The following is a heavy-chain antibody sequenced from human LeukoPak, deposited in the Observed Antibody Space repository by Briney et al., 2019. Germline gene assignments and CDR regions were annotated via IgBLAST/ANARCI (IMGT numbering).Heavy chain of an antibody. CDR1: GFTFSSYA. CDR2: ISGSGGST. J-gene: IGHJ4*02. Sequence: PGGSLRLSCAASGFTFSSYAMSWVRLAPGKGLEWVSAISGSGGSTYYADSVKGRFTISRDNSKNTLYLQMNSLRAEDTAVYYCANPGYDFWSGIGDYWGQGTLVTVSS. D-gene: IGHD3-3*01. V-gene: IGHV3-23*01. CDR3: ANPGYDFWSGIGDY.